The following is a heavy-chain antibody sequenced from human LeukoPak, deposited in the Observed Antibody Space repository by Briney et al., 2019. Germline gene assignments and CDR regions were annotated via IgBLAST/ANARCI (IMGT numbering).Heavy chain of an antibody. CDR3: ARDRGRSSWYEP. Sequence: ASVKVSCKASGYTFTGYYMHRVRQAPGQGLEWMGWINPNSGGTNYAQKFQGRVTMTRDTSISTAYMELSRLRSDDTAVYYCARDRGRSSWYEPWGQGTLVTVSS. D-gene: IGHD6-13*01. CDR2: INPNSGGT. CDR1: GYTFTGYY. V-gene: IGHV1-2*02. J-gene: IGHJ5*02.